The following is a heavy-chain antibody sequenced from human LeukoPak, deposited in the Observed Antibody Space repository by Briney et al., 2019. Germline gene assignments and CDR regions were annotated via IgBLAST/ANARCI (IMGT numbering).Heavy chain of an antibody. Sequence: PGGSLRLSCAASGFIFSSSWMTWVRQVPGRGPEWVANVNRDGSETYYLDSVKGRFTISKDNAKNSLYLQMNSLRAEDTALYHCARNNGMDVWGQGTTVIVSS. J-gene: IGHJ6*02. V-gene: IGHV3-7*03. CDR1: GFIFSSSW. CDR2: VNRDGSET. CDR3: ARNNGMDV.